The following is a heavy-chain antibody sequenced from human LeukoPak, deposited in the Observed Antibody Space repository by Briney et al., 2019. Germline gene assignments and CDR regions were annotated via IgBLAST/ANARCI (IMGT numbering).Heavy chain of an antibody. J-gene: IGHJ4*02. Sequence: GGSLRLSCAASGFTVSSTSMNWARQAPGKGLEWVSIIFSGGITYYADSVKGRFAISRDTSKNTLYLQMNSLRAEDTAVHYCARDLAGATDHWGQGTLVTVSS. D-gene: IGHD1-26*01. CDR2: IFSGGIT. CDR1: GFTVSSTS. CDR3: ARDLAGATDH. V-gene: IGHV3-66*01.